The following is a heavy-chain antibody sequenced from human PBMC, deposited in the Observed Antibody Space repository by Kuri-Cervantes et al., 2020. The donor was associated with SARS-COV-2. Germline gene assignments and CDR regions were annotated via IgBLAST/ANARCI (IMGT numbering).Heavy chain of an antibody. CDR1: GGSISSYY. CDR2: IYYSGST. Sequence: SETLSLTCTVSGGSISSYYWSWIRQPPGKGLEWIGYIYYSGSTNYNTSLKSRVTISVDTSKNQFSLKLSSVTAADTAVYYCAREGRYRYSNYGTNWFDPWGQGTLVTVSS. J-gene: IGHJ5*02. D-gene: IGHD4-11*01. CDR3: AREGRYRYSNYGTNWFDP. V-gene: IGHV4-59*01.